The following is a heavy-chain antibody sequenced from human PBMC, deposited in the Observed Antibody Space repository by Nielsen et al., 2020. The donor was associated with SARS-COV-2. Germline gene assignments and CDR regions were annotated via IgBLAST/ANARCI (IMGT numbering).Heavy chain of an antibody. V-gene: IGHV3-7*03. CDR2: IKQDGSEK. D-gene: IGHD2-8*01. J-gene: IGHJ4*02. Sequence: GESLKISCAASGFTFSDYYMSWIRQAPGKGLEWVANIKQDGSEKYYVDSVKGRFTISRDTATNSLYLQMNNLRAEDTAVYYCARVPRYCTNGVCYDGWGQGTLVTVSS. CDR1: GFTFSDYY. CDR3: ARVPRYCTNGVCYDG.